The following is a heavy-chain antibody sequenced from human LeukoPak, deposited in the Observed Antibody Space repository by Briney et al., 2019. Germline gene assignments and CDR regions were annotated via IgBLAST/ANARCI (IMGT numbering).Heavy chain of an antibody. CDR2: IKQDGSEK. Sequence: GGSLRLSCAGSGFTFSRYTFNWVRQAPGKGLEWVANIKQDGSEKYYVDSVKGRFTISRDNAKNSLYLQMNSLRAEDTAVYYCARDRDYYGSGSYGAFDIWGQGTMVTVSS. CDR3: ARDRDYYGSGSYGAFDI. CDR1: GFTFSRYT. J-gene: IGHJ3*02. V-gene: IGHV3-7*01. D-gene: IGHD3-10*01.